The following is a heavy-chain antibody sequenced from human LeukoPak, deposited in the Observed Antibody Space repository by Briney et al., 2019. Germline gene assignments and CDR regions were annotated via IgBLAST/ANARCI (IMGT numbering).Heavy chain of an antibody. Sequence: SETLSLTCAVYGGSFSGYYWSWIRQPPGKGLEWIGEINHSGSTNYNPSLKSRVTISVDTSKNQFSLKLSSVTAADTAVYYCARPIRYFDWLGHYYYYMDVWGKGTTVTISS. D-gene: IGHD3-9*01. J-gene: IGHJ6*03. CDR3: ARPIRYFDWLGHYYYYMDV. V-gene: IGHV4-34*01. CDR2: INHSGST. CDR1: GGSFSGYY.